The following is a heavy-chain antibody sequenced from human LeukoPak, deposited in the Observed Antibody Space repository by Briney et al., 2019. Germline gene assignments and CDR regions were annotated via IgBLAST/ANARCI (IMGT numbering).Heavy chain of an antibody. CDR3: GRHPGCSSYPAPFDY. CDR2: LYHTGHT. Sequence: SETLSLTCTVSGNSISSDYYWGWIRQPPGKGLEWIGSLYHTGHTYYKPSLKSRVTISVDTSKNQFSLNLSSVTAADTAIYYCGRHPGCSSYPAPFDYWGQGTLVTVSS. CDR1: GNSISSDYY. J-gene: IGHJ4*02. V-gene: IGHV4-38-2*02. D-gene: IGHD2-2*01.